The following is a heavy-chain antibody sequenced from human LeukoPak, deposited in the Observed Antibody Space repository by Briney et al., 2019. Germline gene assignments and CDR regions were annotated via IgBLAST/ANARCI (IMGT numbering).Heavy chain of an antibody. CDR1: GFTFSSYA. D-gene: IGHD2-15*01. J-gene: IGHJ6*02. V-gene: IGHV3-23*01. CDR2: ISGSGGST. Sequence: GGSLRLSCAASGFTFSSYAMSWVRQAPGKGLEWVSAISGSGGSTYYADSVKGRFTISRDSSKNTLYLQMNSLRAEDTAVYYCAKERAYCSGGSCYLDVWGQGTTVTVSS. CDR3: AKERAYCSGGSCYLDV.